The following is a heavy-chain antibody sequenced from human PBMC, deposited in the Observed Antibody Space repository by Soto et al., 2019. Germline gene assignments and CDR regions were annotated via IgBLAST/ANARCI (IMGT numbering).Heavy chain of an antibody. CDR2: ISAYNGNT. D-gene: IGHD3-16*02. Sequence: QVQLVQSGAEVKKPGASVKVSCKASGYTFTSYGISWVRQAPGQGLEWMGWISAYNGNTNYAQKLQGRVTMTTATSPSTAYMELRSLRSDDTAVYYCARSSYYDYIWGSYRHNDAFDIWGQGTMVTVSS. CDR3: ARSSYYDYIWGSYRHNDAFDI. V-gene: IGHV1-18*01. CDR1: GYTFTSYG. J-gene: IGHJ3*02.